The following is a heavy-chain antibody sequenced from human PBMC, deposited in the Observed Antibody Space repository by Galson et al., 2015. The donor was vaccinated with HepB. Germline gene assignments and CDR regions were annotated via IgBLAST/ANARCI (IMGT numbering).Heavy chain of an antibody. CDR2: FDPEDGET. J-gene: IGHJ3*02. CDR1: GYTLTELS. Sequence: SCKVSGYTLTELSMHWVRQAPGKGLEWMGGFDPEDGETTYAQKFQGRVTMTEDTSTDTAYMELSSLRSEDTAVYYCATGFSVGATTKGGCAFDIWGQGTMVTVSS. V-gene: IGHV1-24*01. D-gene: IGHD1-26*01. CDR3: ATGFSVGATTKGGCAFDI.